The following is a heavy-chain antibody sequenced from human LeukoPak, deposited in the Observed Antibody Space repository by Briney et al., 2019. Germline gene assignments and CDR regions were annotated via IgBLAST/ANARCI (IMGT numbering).Heavy chain of an antibody. Sequence: GGSLRLSCAASGFTFSSYWMSWVRQAPGKGLEWVANIKQDGSEKYSVDSVKGRFTISRDNAKNSLYLQMNSLRTEGTAVYYCARDVRGSVTSYFYYYMDVWGKGTTVTVSS. CDR2: IKQDGSEK. V-gene: IGHV3-7*01. CDR3: ARDVRGSVTSYFYYYMDV. CDR1: GFTFSSYW. D-gene: IGHD5-18*01. J-gene: IGHJ6*03.